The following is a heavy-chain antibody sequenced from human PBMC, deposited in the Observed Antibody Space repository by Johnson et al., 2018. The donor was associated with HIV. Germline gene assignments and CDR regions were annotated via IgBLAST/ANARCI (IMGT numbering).Heavy chain of an antibody. CDR3: ARRTVTALFDI. Sequence: QVQLVESGGGLVKPGGSLRLSCAASGFTFSDYYMTWIRQAPGKGLEWLSFISSSGDIIRYADSVKGRFTISRDNDKNSLILQMNSLRDEDTAVYYCARRTVTALFDIWGQGTLVTVAS. D-gene: IGHD4-17*01. CDR2: ISSSGDII. CDR1: GFTFSDYY. V-gene: IGHV3-11*04. J-gene: IGHJ3*02.